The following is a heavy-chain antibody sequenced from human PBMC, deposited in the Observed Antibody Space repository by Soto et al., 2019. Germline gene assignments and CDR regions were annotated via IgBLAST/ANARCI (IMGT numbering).Heavy chain of an antibody. V-gene: IGHV1-8*01. Sequence: ASVKVSCKASGYTFTSYDINWVRQATGQGLEWMGWMNPNSGNTGYAQKFQGRVTMTRNTSISTAYMELSSLRSEDTAVYYCARAIRIFGVARGYYFDYWGQGPLVTVSS. CDR2: MNPNSGNT. D-gene: IGHD3-3*01. CDR3: ARAIRIFGVARGYYFDY. CDR1: GYTFTSYD. J-gene: IGHJ4*02.